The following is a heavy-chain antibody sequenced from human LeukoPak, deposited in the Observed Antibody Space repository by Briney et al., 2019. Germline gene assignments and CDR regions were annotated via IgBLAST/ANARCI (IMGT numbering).Heavy chain of an antibody. Sequence: GGSLSLSCAASGYTFSTYWMHWVRQAPGKGLVWVSRINGDGGSRNYADSVKGRFTISRDNAKNTLYLQMSSLRVEDTAVYYCASASSHRTAAGGDYWGQGTLVTVST. J-gene: IGHJ4*02. CDR1: GYTFSTYW. D-gene: IGHD6-13*01. CDR3: ASASSHRTAAGGDY. V-gene: IGHV3-74*01. CDR2: INGDGGSR.